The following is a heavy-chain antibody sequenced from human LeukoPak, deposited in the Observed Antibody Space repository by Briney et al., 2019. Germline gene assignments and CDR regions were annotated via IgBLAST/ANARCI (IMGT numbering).Heavy chain of an antibody. CDR2: INHSGST. CDR1: GGSFSGYY. CDR3: AREDRNGDYGGADY. Sequence: KPSETLSLTCAVYGGSFSGYYWSWIRQPPGKGLEWIGEINHSGSTNYNPSRKSRVTISVDTSKNQFSLKLSSVTAADTAVYYCAREDRNGDYGGADYWGQGTLVTVSS. J-gene: IGHJ4*02. V-gene: IGHV4-34*01. D-gene: IGHD4-17*01.